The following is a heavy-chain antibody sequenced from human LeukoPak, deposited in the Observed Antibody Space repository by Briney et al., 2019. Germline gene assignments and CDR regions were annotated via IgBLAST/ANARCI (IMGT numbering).Heavy chain of an antibody. Sequence: PGGSLRLSCAAPGFTFTTYAMTWVRQAPGKGPEWVSSISGSGGRTYYADSLKGRFTISRDNSKNTVYLQMNSLRPEDTAVYSCAIGPPYGGYSDWGQGTLVTVSS. V-gene: IGHV3-23*01. CDR2: ISGSGGRT. D-gene: IGHD5-12*01. J-gene: IGHJ4*02. CDR3: AIGPPYGGYSD. CDR1: GFTFTTYA.